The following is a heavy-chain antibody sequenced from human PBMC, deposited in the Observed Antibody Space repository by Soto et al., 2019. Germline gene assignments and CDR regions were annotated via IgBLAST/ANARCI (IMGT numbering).Heavy chain of an antibody. Sequence: SETLSLTCTVSCGSISRFYWSWSRQPPGKGLEWIGYIYYSGSTNYNPSLKSRVTISVDTSKHQFSLKLSSVTAADRAVYDCGGGGWITVWERGPHFDYWGQGTLVTVSS. CDR3: GGGGWITVWERGPHFDY. CDR2: IYYSGST. V-gene: IGHV4-59*01. D-gene: IGHD3-16*01. J-gene: IGHJ4*02. CDR1: CGSISRFY.